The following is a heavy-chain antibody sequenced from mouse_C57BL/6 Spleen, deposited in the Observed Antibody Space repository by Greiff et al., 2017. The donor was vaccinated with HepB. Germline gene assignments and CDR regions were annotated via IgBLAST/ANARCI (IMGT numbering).Heavy chain of an antibody. Sequence: EVQLQQSGAELVRPGASVKLYCTASGFNFKDDYMHWVKQRPEQGLEWIGWIDPENGDTEYASKFQGKATITADTSSNTAYLQLSSLTSEYTAVYYGTQTAQSPLAYWGQGTLVTVAA. CDR2: IDPENGDT. CDR3: TQTAQSPLAY. CDR1: GFNFKDDY. J-gene: IGHJ3*01. V-gene: IGHV14-4*01. D-gene: IGHD3-2*02.